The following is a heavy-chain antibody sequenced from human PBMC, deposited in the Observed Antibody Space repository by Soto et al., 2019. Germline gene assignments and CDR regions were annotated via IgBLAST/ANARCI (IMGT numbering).Heavy chain of an antibody. CDR2: MNPNSGNT. CDR1: GYTFTSYD. J-gene: IGHJ4*02. D-gene: IGHD2-15*01. Sequence: QVQLVQSGAEGKKPGASVKVSCKASGYTFTSYDINWVRQATGQGLEWMGWMNPNSGNTAYAQKFQGRVTMTRNTSISTAYVELSSLRAEGSAVYYCAREVVGGNLPNWGQGTLVTVSS. CDR3: AREVVGGNLPN. V-gene: IGHV1-8*01.